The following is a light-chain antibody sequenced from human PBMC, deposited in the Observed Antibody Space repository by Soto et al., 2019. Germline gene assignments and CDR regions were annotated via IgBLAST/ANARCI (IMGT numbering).Light chain of an antibody. CDR2: GNS. V-gene: IGLV1-40*01. CDR3: HTYYSSLSGYV. CDR1: SSNIGAGYD. Sequence: QSVLTQPPSVSGAPGQRVTISCTGSSSNIGAGYDVHWYQQLPGTAPKLLIYGNSNRPSGVPDRFSGSKSGTSASLALTCVLPEDDADYYSHTYYSSLSGYVFGTGTKVTVL. J-gene: IGLJ1*01.